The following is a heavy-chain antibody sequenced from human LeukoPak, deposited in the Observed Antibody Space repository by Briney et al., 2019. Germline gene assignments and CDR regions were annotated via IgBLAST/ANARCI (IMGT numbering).Heavy chain of an antibody. CDR1: GGTFSSYA. CDR2: IIPIFGTA. CDR3: ARGYYGSGSYYSDREDDVFDI. Sequence: GASVKVSCKASGGTFSSYAISWVRQAPGQGLEWMGGIIPIFGTANYAQKFQGRVTITTDESTSTAYMQLSSLRSEDTAVYYCARGYYGSGSYYSDREDDVFDIWAKGQWSPSLQ. V-gene: IGHV1-69*05. J-gene: IGHJ3*02. D-gene: IGHD3-10*01.